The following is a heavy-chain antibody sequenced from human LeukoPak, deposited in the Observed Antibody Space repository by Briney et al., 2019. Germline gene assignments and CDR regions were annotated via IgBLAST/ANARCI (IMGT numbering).Heavy chain of an antibody. CDR2: INHSGST. CDR3: ARGRIRAVATINY. Sequence: SETLSLTCAVYGGSFSGYYWNWIRQPPGKGLEWIGEINHSGSTNYNPSLKSRVTISVDTSKNQFSLKLSSVTAADTAVYYCARGRIRAVATINYWGQGTLVTVSS. V-gene: IGHV4-34*01. D-gene: IGHD5-24*01. CDR1: GGSFSGYY. J-gene: IGHJ4*02.